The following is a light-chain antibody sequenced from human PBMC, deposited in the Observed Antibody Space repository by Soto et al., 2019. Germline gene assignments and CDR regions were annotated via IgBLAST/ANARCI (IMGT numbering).Light chain of an antibody. J-gene: IGKJ2*01. CDR2: GAS. CDR1: LRISSD. Sequence: DIQMTQSPSSLSASVGDRVTITCRASLRISSDLNWFQQKPGKAPKVLIFGASSLQSGVPSRFSGSGSGTEFPLTISSLQREDSATYYCQQSYTTPRTFGQGTKLEIK. CDR3: QQSYTTPRT. V-gene: IGKV1-39*01.